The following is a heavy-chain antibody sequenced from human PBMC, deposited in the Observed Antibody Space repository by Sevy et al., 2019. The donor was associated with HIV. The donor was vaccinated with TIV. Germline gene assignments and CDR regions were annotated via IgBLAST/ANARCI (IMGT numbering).Heavy chain of an antibody. V-gene: IGHV1-2*02. CDR2: INPNSGGT. CDR3: ARVGDIVVVPAARDAFDI. CDR1: GYTFTGYY. D-gene: IGHD2-2*01. Sequence: ASVKVSCKASGYTFTGYYMHWVRQAPGQGLEWMGWINPNSGGTNYAQKFQGRVTMTRDTSISTAYMELSRLRSDETAVYYCARVGDIVVVPAARDAFDIWGQGTMVTVSS. J-gene: IGHJ3*02.